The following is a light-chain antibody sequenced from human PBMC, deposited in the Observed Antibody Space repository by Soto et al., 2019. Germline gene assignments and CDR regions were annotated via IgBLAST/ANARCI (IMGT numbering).Light chain of an antibody. V-gene: IGKV1-5*03. CDR3: KHYHSYSEA. J-gene: IGKJ1*01. CDR2: KAS. Sequence: DIQVTQSPSTLSGSVGDRVTITCRASQTISSWLAWYQQKPGKAPKLLIYKASTLKSGVPSRFSGSGSGTEFTLTISSLQPDDFATYYCKHYHSYSEAFGQGTKVDSK. CDR1: QTISSW.